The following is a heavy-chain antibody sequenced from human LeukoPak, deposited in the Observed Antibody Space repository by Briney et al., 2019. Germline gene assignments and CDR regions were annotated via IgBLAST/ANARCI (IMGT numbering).Heavy chain of an antibody. Sequence: TGGSLRPSCAASGFTFSSYSMNWVRQAPGKGLEWVSSISSSSSYIYYADSVKGRFTISRDNAKNSLYLQMNSLRAEDTAVYYCARRQNSSGWSFDYWGQGTLVTVSS. J-gene: IGHJ4*02. CDR1: GFTFSSYS. D-gene: IGHD6-19*01. CDR3: ARRQNSSGWSFDY. V-gene: IGHV3-21*04. CDR2: ISSSSSYI.